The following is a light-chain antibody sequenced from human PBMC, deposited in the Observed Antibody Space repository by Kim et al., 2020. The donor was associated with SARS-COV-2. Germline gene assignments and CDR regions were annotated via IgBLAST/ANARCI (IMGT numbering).Light chain of an antibody. CDR2: KAS. Sequence: SVGDRVTITCRASQSISSWLAWYQQKPGKAPKLLIYKASSLESGVPSRFSGSGSGTEFTLTISSLQPDDFATYYCQQYNSYPGWTFGQGTKVDIK. CDR3: QQYNSYPGWT. CDR1: QSISSW. V-gene: IGKV1-5*03. J-gene: IGKJ1*01.